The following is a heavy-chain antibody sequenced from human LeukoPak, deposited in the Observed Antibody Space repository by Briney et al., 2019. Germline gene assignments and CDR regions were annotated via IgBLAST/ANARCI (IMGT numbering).Heavy chain of an antibody. Sequence: GGSLRLSCAASGFTFSSYAMSWVRQAPGKGLEWVSSISSSSSYIYYADSVKGRFTISRDNAKNSLYLQMNSLRAEDTAVYYCARSHYYDSSGYQDYWGQGTLVTVSS. CDR2: ISSSSSYI. V-gene: IGHV3-21*01. J-gene: IGHJ4*02. D-gene: IGHD3-22*01. CDR3: ARSHYYDSSGYQDY. CDR1: GFTFSSYA.